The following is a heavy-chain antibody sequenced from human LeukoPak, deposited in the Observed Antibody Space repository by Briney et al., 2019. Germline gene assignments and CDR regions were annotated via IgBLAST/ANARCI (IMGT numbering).Heavy chain of an antibody. J-gene: IGHJ4*02. CDR1: GFTFGDYA. CDR3: ARDLVAAAGPFDY. D-gene: IGHD6-13*01. Sequence: GGSLRLSCTASGFTFGDYAMSWVRQAPGKGLVWVSRINRDGSSTSYADSVKGRFTISRDNAKNTLYLQMNSLRAEDTAVYYCARDLVAAAGPFDYWGQGTLATVSS. CDR2: INRDGSST. V-gene: IGHV3-74*01.